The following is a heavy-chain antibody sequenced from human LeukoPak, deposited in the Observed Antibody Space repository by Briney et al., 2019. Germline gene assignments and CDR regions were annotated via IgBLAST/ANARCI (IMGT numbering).Heavy chain of an antibody. CDR2: IYPGDSDT. CDR1: AYSFTSYW. V-gene: IGHV5-51*01. J-gene: IGHJ3*02. D-gene: IGHD1-7*01. CDR3: ARPSKVAGTTDAFDI. Sequence: GESLKISCKGSAYSFTSYWIGWVRQMPGKGLEWMGIIYPGDSDTRYSPSFQGQVTISADKSISTAYLQWSSLKASDTAMYYCARPSKVAGTTDAFDIWGQGTMVTVSS.